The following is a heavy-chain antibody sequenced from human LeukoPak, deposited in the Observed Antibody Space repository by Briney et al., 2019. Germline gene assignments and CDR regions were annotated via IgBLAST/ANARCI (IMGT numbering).Heavy chain of an antibody. CDR1: GYTFTSYG. V-gene: IGHV1-18*01. J-gene: IGHJ4*02. CDR2: ISAYNGST. CDR3: ARQDQLLGTFDY. Sequence: GASVKVSCKASGYTFTSYGISWVRQAPGQGLEWMGWISAYNGSTNYTQKLQGRVTMTTDTSTSTAYMELRSLRSDDTAVYCCARQDQLLGTFDYWGQGTLVTVSS. D-gene: IGHD2-2*01.